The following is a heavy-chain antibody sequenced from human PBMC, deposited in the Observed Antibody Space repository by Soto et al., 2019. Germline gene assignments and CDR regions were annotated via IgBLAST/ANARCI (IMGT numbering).Heavy chain of an antibody. CDR1: GGSFSGYY. CDR3: ARVLNDYGDYDDAFDI. Sequence: SETLSLTCAVYGGSFSGYYWSWIRQPPGKGLEWIGEINHSGSTNYNPSLKSRVTISVDTSKNQFSLKLSSVTAADTAVYYCARVLNDYGDYDDAFDIWGQGTMVTVSS. J-gene: IGHJ3*02. V-gene: IGHV4-34*01. D-gene: IGHD4-17*01. CDR2: INHSGST.